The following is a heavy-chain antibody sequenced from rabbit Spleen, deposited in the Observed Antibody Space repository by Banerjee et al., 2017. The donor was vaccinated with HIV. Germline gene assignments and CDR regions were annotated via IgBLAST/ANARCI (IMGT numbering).Heavy chain of an antibody. CDR1: GFSFSNSYY. V-gene: IGHV1S45*01. CDR3: VRDQAGYAGYGPWYFNL. D-gene: IGHD7-1*01. Sequence: QEQLVESGGGLVQPEGSLTLTCTASGFSFSNSYYMCWVRQAPGKGLEWIGCIYTSPGTTYYASWVNGRFTISSHNAQNTRYLELNSLIVADTATYFCVRDQAGYAGYGPWYFNLWGQGTLVTVS. CDR2: IYTSPGTT. J-gene: IGHJ4*01.